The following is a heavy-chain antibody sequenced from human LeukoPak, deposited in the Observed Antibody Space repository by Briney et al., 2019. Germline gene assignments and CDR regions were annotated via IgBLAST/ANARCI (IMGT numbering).Heavy chain of an antibody. V-gene: IGHV6-1*01. D-gene: IGHD5-24*01. CDR2: TYYRSKWYN. CDR3: VRSGRDGYLDY. J-gene: IGHJ4*02. Sequence: SQTLSLTCAISGDSVSSNSAAWHWIRQSPSRGLEWLGRTYYRSKWYNGYTVSVKSRITINPDTSKNQFSLQLNSVTPEDTAVYFCVRSGRDGYLDYWGQGTLVTVSS. CDR1: GDSVSSNSAA.